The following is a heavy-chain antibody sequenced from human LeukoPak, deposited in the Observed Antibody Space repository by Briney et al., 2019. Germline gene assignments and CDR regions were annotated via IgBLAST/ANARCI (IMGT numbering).Heavy chain of an antibody. D-gene: IGHD6-19*01. CDR3: ARDQLEQWLVHYYYGMDV. V-gene: IGHV3-7*01. J-gene: IGHJ6*02. Sequence: PGGSLRLSCAASGFTFSSYWMSWVRQAPGKGLEWVANIKQDGSNKYYADSVKGRFTISRDNSKNTLYLQMNSLRAEDTAVYYCARDQLEQWLVHYYYGMDVWGQGTTVTVSS. CDR2: IKQDGSNK. CDR1: GFTFSSYW.